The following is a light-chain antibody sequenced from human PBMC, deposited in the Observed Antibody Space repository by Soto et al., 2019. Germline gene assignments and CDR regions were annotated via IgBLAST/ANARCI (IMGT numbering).Light chain of an antibody. Sequence: QSALTHPASVSGSPGQSIAISCTGTSSDIVAYNYVSWYQQHPDKAPKLIIFDVSNRPSGVSNRFSGSKSCDTASLTSAGLQAEDEADYYFSSYTTSSTQVFGGGTKLTV. J-gene: IGLJ2*01. CDR2: DVS. CDR1: SSDIVAYNY. CDR3: SSYTTSSTQV. V-gene: IGLV2-14*03.